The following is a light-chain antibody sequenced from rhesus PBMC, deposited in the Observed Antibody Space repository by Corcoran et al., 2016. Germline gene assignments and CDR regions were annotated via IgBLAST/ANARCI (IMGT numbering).Light chain of an antibody. J-gene: IGKJ4*01. V-gene: IGKV1-28*01. Sequence: DIQMTQSPSSLSASVGDTVTITCRASQGISSYLNWFQQKPGKAPKHLIYAASSLESGVPSRFSGSGSGTEFTLTISSLQPEDFAAYYCLQHNSYPLTVGGGTKVEIK. CDR1: QGISSY. CDR3: LQHNSYPLT. CDR2: AAS.